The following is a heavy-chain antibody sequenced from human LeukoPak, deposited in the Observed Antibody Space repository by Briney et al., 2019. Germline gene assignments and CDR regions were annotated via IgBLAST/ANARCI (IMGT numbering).Heavy chain of an antibody. CDR1: GGSISSSSYY. V-gene: IGHV4-39*07. Sequence: SETLSLTCTVSGGSISSSSYYWGWIRQPPGKGLEWIGEINHSGSTNYNPSLKSRVTISVDTSKNQFSLKLSSVTAADTAVYYCARGSKATMIVVARPFDYWGQGTLVTVSS. CDR3: ARGSKATMIVVARPFDY. J-gene: IGHJ4*02. CDR2: INHSGST. D-gene: IGHD3-22*01.